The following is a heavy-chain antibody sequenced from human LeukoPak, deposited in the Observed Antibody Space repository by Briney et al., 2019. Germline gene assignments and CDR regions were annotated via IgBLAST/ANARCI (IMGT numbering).Heavy chain of an antibody. CDR2: ISGSGGST. V-gene: IGHV3-23*01. CDR1: GFTFSSYG. CDR3: ARDLGRRTDY. D-gene: IGHD3-16*01. J-gene: IGHJ4*02. Sequence: GGSLRLSCAASGFTFSSYGMSWVRQAPGKGLEWVSAISGSGGSTYYADSAKGRFTISRDNSKNTLYLQMNSLRAEDTAVYYCARDLGRRTDYWGQGTLVTVSS.